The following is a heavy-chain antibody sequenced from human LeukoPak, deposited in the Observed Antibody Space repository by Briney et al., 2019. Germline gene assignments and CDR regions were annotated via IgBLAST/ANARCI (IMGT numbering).Heavy chain of an antibody. J-gene: IGHJ4*02. CDR3: ARHVRTGVRFFDWFVIDS. Sequence: SETLSLTCTVSGGSISSSSYYWGWIRQTPGKGLEWIGYIYYSGSTNYNPTLTSRVTISVDTSNDQFSLRLNSLTVADTAVYFCARHVRTGVRFFDWFVIDSWGQGTLVTVSS. V-gene: IGHV4-61*05. D-gene: IGHD3-9*01. CDR1: GGSISSSSYY. CDR2: IYYSGST.